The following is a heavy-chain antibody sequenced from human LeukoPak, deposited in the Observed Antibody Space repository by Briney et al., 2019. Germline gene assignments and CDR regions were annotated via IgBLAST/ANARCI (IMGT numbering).Heavy chain of an antibody. Sequence: PGGSLRLSCAASGFTFSTYGMHWVRQAPGKGLEWVTFIRYDGSNKYYADSVKGRFTISRDNSKSTLYLQMNSLRAEDTAVYYCAKCLRSLDYYHYMDVWGKGTTVTVSS. D-gene: IGHD3-16*01. CDR1: GFTFSTYG. J-gene: IGHJ6*03. CDR3: AKCLRSLDYYHYMDV. CDR2: IRYDGSNK. V-gene: IGHV3-30*02.